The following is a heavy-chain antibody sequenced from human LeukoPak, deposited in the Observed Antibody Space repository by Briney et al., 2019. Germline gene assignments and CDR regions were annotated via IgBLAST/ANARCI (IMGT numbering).Heavy chain of an antibody. CDR2: ISGSGGST. CDR3: AKVIGVPAAMRLLGGMDV. Sequence: GGSLRLSCAASGFTFSSYAMSWVRQAPGKGLEWVSAISGSGGSTYYADSVKGRFTISRDNSKNTLYLQMNSLRAEDTAVYYCAKVIGVPAAMRLLGGMDVWGQGTTVTVSS. CDR1: GFTFSSYA. V-gene: IGHV3-23*01. J-gene: IGHJ6*02. D-gene: IGHD2-2*01.